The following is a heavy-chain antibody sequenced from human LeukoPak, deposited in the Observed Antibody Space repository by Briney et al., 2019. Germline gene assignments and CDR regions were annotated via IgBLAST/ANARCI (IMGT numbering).Heavy chain of an antibody. V-gene: IGHV4-59*01. Sequence: PSETLSLTCTVSGGSISSYYWSWIRQPPGKGLEWIGYIYYSGSTNYNPSLKSRVTISVDTSKNQFSLKLSSVTAADTAVYYCARGSRYSSSSGEAFDIWGQGTLVTVSS. J-gene: IGHJ4*02. CDR2: IYYSGST. D-gene: IGHD6-6*01. CDR3: ARGSRYSSSSGEAFDI. CDR1: GGSISSYY.